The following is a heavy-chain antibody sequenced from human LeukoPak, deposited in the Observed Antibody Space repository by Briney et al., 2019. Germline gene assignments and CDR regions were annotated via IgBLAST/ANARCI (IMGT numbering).Heavy chain of an antibody. D-gene: IGHD1-26*01. V-gene: IGHV5-51*01. Sequence: GESLKISCKGSGYSFTSYWIGWVRQMPGKGLEWMGIIYPGDSDIRYSPSFQGQVTISADKSISTAYLQWSSLKASDTAMYYCARLLQVGATSFDAFDIWGQGTMVTVSS. CDR3: ARLLQVGATSFDAFDI. CDR2: IYPGDSDI. CDR1: GYSFTSYW. J-gene: IGHJ3*02.